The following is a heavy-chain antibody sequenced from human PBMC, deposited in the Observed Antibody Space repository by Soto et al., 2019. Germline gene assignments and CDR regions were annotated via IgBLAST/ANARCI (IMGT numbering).Heavy chain of an antibody. J-gene: IGHJ3*02. CDR2: IIPIFGTA. V-gene: IGHV1-69*06. Sequence: SVKVSCKASGGTFSSYAISWVRQAPGQGLEWMGGIIPIFGTANYAQKFQGRVTITADKSTSTAYMELSSLRSEDTAVYYCARGVGDSSGYYFPDAFDIWGQGTMVTVSS. CDR3: ARGVGDSSGYYFPDAFDI. D-gene: IGHD3-22*01. CDR1: GGTFSSYA.